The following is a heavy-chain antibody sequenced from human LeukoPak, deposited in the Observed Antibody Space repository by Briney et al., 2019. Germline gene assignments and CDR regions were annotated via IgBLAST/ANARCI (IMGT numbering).Heavy chain of an antibody. V-gene: IGHV4-39*01. CDR1: GGSISSSSYY. D-gene: IGHD6-19*01. CDR2: IYYSGST. CDR3: ASPAVAGRLSYFDY. Sequence: SETLSLTCTVSGGSISSSSYYWGWIRQPPGKGLEWTGSIYYSGSTYYNPSLKSRVTISVDTSKNQFSLKLSSVTAADTAVYYCASPAVAGRLSYFDYWGQGTLVTVSS. J-gene: IGHJ4*02.